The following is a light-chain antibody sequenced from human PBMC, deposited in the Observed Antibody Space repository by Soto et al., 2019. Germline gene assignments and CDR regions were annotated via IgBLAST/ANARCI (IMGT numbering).Light chain of an antibody. Sequence: QSALTQPASVSGSPGQSITISCTGTSRDVGAYDFVSWYQQHPGKAPKLMIYDFSNRPSGVSTRFSGSKSGNTASLTISGLQAEDEADYYCGSYTISSSRVFGTGTKVTVL. V-gene: IGLV2-14*03. J-gene: IGLJ1*01. CDR1: SRDVGAYDF. CDR3: GSYTISSSRV. CDR2: DFS.